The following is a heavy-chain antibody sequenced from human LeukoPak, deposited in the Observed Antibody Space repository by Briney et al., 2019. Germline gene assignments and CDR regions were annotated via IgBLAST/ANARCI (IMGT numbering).Heavy chain of an antibody. CDR2: IYHSENN. Sequence: SETLSLTCTVSGGSISSYYWSWIRQPPGKGLEWIGYIYHSENNNYNPSLKSRVAMSVDTSKNQFSLRLSSVTAADTAVYYCARDRRTVLTPPVFDIWGQGTMVTVSS. D-gene: IGHD4-23*01. V-gene: IGHV4-59*01. CDR3: ARDRRTVLTPPVFDI. J-gene: IGHJ3*02. CDR1: GGSISSYY.